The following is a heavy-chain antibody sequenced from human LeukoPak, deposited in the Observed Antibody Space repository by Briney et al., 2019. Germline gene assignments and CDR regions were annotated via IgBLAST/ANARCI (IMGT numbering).Heavy chain of an antibody. J-gene: IGHJ6*02. Sequence: GRSLRLSCVASGFTFSTYGMHWVRQAPGKGLEWVALISYDGINKYYADSVKGRFTISRDNSKSTLYVQMNSLRAEDTAVYYCARDSDGMSVWGLGTTVTVSS. CDR1: GFTFSTYG. CDR3: ARDSDGMSV. CDR2: ISYDGINK. V-gene: IGHV3-30*03.